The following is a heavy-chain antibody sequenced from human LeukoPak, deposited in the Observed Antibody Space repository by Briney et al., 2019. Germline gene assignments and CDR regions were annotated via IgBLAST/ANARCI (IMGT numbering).Heavy chain of an antibody. CDR3: ASPYYYDRSSYYHFIDH. CDR2: ISRSGVAT. CDR1: GFTFTSFA. J-gene: IGHJ4*02. Sequence: GGSLRLSCAASGFTFTSFAMSWVRQAPGKGLEWVSTISRSGVATYYANSVKGRFTISRDNSKNTQHLQMNNLRTEDTAVYYCASPYYYDRSSYYHFIDHWGRGTLVTVSS. V-gene: IGHV3-23*01. D-gene: IGHD3-22*01.